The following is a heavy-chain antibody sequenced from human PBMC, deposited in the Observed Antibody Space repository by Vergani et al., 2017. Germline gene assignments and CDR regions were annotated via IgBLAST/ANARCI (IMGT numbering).Heavy chain of an antibody. V-gene: IGHV4-59*04. CDR1: GGSISSYY. CDR3: AAGSGWYPISLSYYYGMDV. J-gene: IGHJ6*02. Sequence: QVQLQESGPGLVKPSETLSLTCTVSGGSISSYYWSWIRQPPGKGLEWIGEINHSGSTNYNPSLKSRVTISVDTSKNQFSLKLSSVTAADTAVYYCAAGSGWYPISLSYYYGMDVWGQGTTVTVSS. D-gene: IGHD6-19*01. CDR2: INHSGST.